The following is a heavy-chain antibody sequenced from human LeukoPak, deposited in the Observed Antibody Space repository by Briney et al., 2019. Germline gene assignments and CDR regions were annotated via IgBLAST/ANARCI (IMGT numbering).Heavy chain of an antibody. D-gene: IGHD3-10*01. J-gene: IGHJ4*02. CDR1: GGSFSGYH. V-gene: IGHV4-34*01. CDR2: INHSGST. CDR3: ARGLTDYYGSGSYYLSFDY. Sequence: SETLSLTCAVYGGSFSGYHWSWIRQPPGKGLEWIGEINHSGSTNYNPSLKSRVTISVDTSKNQFSLKLSSVTAADTAVYYCARGLTDYYGSGSYYLSFDYWGQGTLVTVSS.